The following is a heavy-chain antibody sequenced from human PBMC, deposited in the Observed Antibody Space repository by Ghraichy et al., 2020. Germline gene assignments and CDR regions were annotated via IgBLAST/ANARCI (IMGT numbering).Heavy chain of an antibody. V-gene: IGHV1-2*04. CDR3: ARAQYSSSWYVLYYFDY. CDR2: INPNSGGT. CDR1: GYTFTGYY. D-gene: IGHD6-13*01. Sequence: ASVKVSCKASGYTFTGYYMHWVRQAPGQGLEWMGWINPNSGGTNYAQKFQGWVTMTRDTSISTAYMELSRLRSDDTAVYYCARAQYSSSWYVLYYFDYWGQGTLVTVSS. J-gene: IGHJ4*02.